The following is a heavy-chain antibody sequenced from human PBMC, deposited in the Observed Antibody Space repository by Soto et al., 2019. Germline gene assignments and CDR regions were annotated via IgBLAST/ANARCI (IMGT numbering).Heavy chain of an antibody. V-gene: IGHV1-69*13. CDR1: GGTLNNYA. Sequence: SVKVSCKASGGTLNNYASSWLRQAPGQGLEWMGGIIPLFGTANYAQKFQGRVTITADESTSTAYMELRSLRSEDTAVYYCARGVHYDSSGYYYFYWGQGTLVTVS. D-gene: IGHD3-22*01. CDR3: ARGVHYDSSGYYYFY. CDR2: IIPLFGTA. J-gene: IGHJ4*02.